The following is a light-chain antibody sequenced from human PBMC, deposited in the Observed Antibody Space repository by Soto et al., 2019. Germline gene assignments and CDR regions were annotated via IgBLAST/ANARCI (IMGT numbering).Light chain of an antibody. V-gene: IGKV1-5*03. CDR3: QQYLTFVT. Sequence: EIQMTQSPSTLSACVGDRVTITCRASQSISTWLAWYQQKPGKAPKLLISKASSLQSGVPSRFSGSGSGAEFTLTISSLQPDDFATYYCQQYLTFVTFGGGTKVEI. J-gene: IGKJ4*01. CDR2: KAS. CDR1: QSISTW.